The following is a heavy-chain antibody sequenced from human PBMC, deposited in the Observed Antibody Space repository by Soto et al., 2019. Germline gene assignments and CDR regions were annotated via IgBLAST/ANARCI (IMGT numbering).Heavy chain of an antibody. CDR3: AKESMSVAVSASRVYGMDV. J-gene: IGHJ6*02. CDR2: TRSNGEYT. V-gene: IGHV3-23*04. CDR1: GFTFSNYA. D-gene: IGHD6-6*01. Sequence: DVQVVESGGGLVQRGGSLRLSCAGSGFTFSNYAMTWVRQAPGKGLEWVSTTRSNGEYTYYADSVKGRFTVSRDNSQNALFLEMSSLRAEDTAVYYCAKESMSVAVSASRVYGMDVWGQGTTVRLL.